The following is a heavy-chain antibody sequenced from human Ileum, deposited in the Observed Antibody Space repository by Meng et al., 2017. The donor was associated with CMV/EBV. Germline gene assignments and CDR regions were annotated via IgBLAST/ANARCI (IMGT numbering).Heavy chain of an antibody. Sequence: QVPLPESGPGLVKPSETLSLTCTVSGGSVNNYYWSWIRQSAGKGLEWIGRFYSSDTYNYHPSLDSRVTMSLDTSKNQFSLNLRSVTAADTATYYCARGPGASTREGFDYWGLGTLVTVSS. D-gene: IGHD1-26*01. J-gene: IGHJ4*02. CDR3: ARGPGASTREGFDY. CDR1: GGSVNNYY. CDR2: FYSSDTY. V-gene: IGHV4-4*07.